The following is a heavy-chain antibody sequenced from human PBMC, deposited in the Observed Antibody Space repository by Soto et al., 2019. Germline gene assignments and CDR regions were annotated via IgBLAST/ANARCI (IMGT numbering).Heavy chain of an antibody. V-gene: IGHV4-61*03. D-gene: IGHD5-12*01. J-gene: IGHJ6*02. CDR1: RGSGRSDNYY. CDR2: ISNSGNT. CDR3: AREIPRDGYNFGLGAMDV. Sequence: QVQLQESGPGLVKPSETLSLTCAVSRGSGRSDNYYWSWIRQTPGKGLEWIGFISNSGNTKYNPSLMSRVTISLDTSNNHFSLKLTAVTAADTAVYYCAREIPRDGYNFGLGAMDVWGQGTTVTVSS.